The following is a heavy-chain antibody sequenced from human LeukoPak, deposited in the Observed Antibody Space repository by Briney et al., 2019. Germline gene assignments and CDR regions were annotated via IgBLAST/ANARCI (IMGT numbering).Heavy chain of an antibody. D-gene: IGHD3-22*01. V-gene: IGHV3-48*04. Sequence: PGGSLRLSCAASGFTFSGYDMSWVRQAPGKGLEWVSYTSSSSSTIYYADSVKSRFTISRDNAKNSLYLQMNSLRAEDTAVYYCARAPGYYYDSSGYYYQWFDPWGQGTLVTVSS. CDR1: GFTFSGYD. CDR2: TSSSSSTI. CDR3: ARAPGYYYDSSGYYYQWFDP. J-gene: IGHJ5*02.